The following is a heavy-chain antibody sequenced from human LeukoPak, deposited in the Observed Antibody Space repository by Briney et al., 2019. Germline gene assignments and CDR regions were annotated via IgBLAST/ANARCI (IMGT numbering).Heavy chain of an antibody. Sequence: SETLSLTGAVSGGSISSSNGWSWVRRPPGKGLEWIGEIYHSGSTNCNPSVKSRVTISVDKSKNHFSLKLSSVTAADTAVYYCAEVRGAFDIWGQGTMVTVSS. CDR1: GGSISSSNG. J-gene: IGHJ3*02. V-gene: IGHV4-4*02. CDR2: IYHSGST. D-gene: IGHD3-10*01. CDR3: AEVRGAFDI.